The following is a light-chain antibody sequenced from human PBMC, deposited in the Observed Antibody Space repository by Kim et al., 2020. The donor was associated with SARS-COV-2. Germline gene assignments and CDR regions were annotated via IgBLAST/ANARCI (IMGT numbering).Light chain of an antibody. Sequence: SYELTQPPSVSVAPGKTARITCGGNNIGSKSVHWYQQKPGQAPVLVIYYDSDRPSGIPERFSGSNSGNTATLTISRVEAGDEADYYCQVWDSSIDHHWVFGGGTQLTVL. CDR1: NIGSKS. J-gene: IGLJ3*02. V-gene: IGLV3-21*04. CDR2: YDS. CDR3: QVWDSSIDHHWV.